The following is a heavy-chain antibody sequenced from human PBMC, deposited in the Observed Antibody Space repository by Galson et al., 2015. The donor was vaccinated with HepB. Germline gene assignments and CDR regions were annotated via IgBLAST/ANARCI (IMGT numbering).Heavy chain of an antibody. V-gene: IGHV1-18*01. Sequence: SVKVSCKASGYTFTSYGISWVRQSPGQGLEWMGWISAYNGNTNYAQKLQGRVTMTTDTSTSTAYMELRSLRSDDTAVYYRARDWDDYGDYVDAFDIWGQGTMVTVSS. CDR2: ISAYNGNT. J-gene: IGHJ3*02. D-gene: IGHD4-17*01. CDR1: GYTFTSYG. CDR3: ARDWDDYGDYVDAFDI.